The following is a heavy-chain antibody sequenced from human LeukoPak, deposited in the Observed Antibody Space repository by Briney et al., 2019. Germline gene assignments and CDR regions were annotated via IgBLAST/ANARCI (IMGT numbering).Heavy chain of an antibody. CDR2: IYPGDSDT. D-gene: IGHD6-13*01. CDR1: GYSFTSYW. J-gene: IGHJ4*02. Sequence: GESLKISCKGSGYSFTSYWIGWVRQMPGKRLEWLGIIYPGDSDTRYSPSFQGQVTISADKSISTAYLQWSSLKASDTAMYYCAKLGYMSAAGTYYWGQGTLVTVSS. CDR3: AKLGYMSAAGTYY. V-gene: IGHV5-51*01.